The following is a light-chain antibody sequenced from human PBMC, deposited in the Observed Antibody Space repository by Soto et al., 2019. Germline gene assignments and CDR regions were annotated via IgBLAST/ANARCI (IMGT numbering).Light chain of an antibody. J-gene: IGKJ4*01. CDR2: AAY. Sequence: DIQMTQSPSSLSASIGERVIITCRASETISRYLNWYQSKPGKAHRLLISAAYSLQSGVQSRFSGSYSGTDFTLTIRSLQPEDFATYFCKQSYSNPLTFGGGTKVDIK. CDR3: KQSYSNPLT. V-gene: IGKV1-39*01. CDR1: ETISRY.